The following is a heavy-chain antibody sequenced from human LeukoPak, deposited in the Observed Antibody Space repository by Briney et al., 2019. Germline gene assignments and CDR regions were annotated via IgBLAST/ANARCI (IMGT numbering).Heavy chain of an antibody. V-gene: IGHV4-39*01. Sequence: PSETLSLTCTVSGASISGSGYYWGWIRQPPGKGLERIGSIYSSGSTYYNASLQGRVTISIETSKNQISLRLNSVTAADTAMYYCAKSGGYGLIDYWGQGTLVTVSS. J-gene: IGHJ4*02. CDR2: IYSSGST. CDR1: GASISGSGYY. D-gene: IGHD1-26*01. CDR3: AKSGGYGLIDY.